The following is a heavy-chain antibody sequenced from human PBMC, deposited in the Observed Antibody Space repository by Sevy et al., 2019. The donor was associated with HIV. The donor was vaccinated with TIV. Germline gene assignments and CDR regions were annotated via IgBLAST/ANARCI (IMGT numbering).Heavy chain of an antibody. CDR2: IKQDGSEK. CDR3: ARDQRVKYCSGGSCYSRAPFDY. CDR1: GFTFSSYW. V-gene: IGHV3-7*03. D-gene: IGHD2-15*01. Sequence: GGSLRLSCAASGFTFSSYWMSWVRQAPGKGLEWVANIKQDGSEKYYVDSVKGRFTISRDNAKNSLYLQMNSLRAEDRAVYYCARDQRVKYCSGGSCYSRAPFDYWGQGTLVTVSS. J-gene: IGHJ4*02.